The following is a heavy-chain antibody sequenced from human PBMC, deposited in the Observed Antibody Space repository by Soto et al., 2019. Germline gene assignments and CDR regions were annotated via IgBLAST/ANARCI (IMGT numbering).Heavy chain of an antibody. J-gene: IGHJ4*02. D-gene: IGHD2-21*02. CDR3: AIEQNFGGDRWLDY. CDR2: INAGNGNT. Sequence: LLVQPGAEVKKPWASVKVSCKASGSTFTTYTVQLVRQAPGQRLEGMGWINAGNGNTKYSQKFQGRVTITRDTSATTVYMELSSLRSDDTALYYCAIEQNFGGDRWLDYWGQGTLVTVSS. V-gene: IGHV1-3*01. CDR1: GSTFTTYT.